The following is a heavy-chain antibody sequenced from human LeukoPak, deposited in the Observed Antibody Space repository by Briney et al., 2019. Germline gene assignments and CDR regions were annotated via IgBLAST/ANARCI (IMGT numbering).Heavy chain of an antibody. Sequence: GASVEVSCKVSGYTLTELSMHWVRQAPGKGLEWMGGFDPEDGETIYAQKFQGRVTMTEDTSTDTAYMELSSLRSEDTAVYYCATRWGGSIRRARLYFDYWGQGTLVTVSS. V-gene: IGHV1-24*01. CDR1: GYTLTELS. J-gene: IGHJ4*02. CDR2: FDPEDGET. CDR3: ATRWGGSIRRARLYFDY. D-gene: IGHD1-26*01.